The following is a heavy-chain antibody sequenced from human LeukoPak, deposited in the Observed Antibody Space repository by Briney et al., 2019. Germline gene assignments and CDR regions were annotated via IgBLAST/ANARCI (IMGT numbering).Heavy chain of an antibody. CDR1: GGSISSGSYY. V-gene: IGHV4-61*02. D-gene: IGHD6-13*01. J-gene: IGHJ6*03. Sequence: SETLSLTCTVSGGSISSGSYYWSWIRQPAGKGLEWIGCIYTSGSTNYNPSLKSRVTISVDTSKNQFSLKLSSVTAADTAVYYCARESIAAAGLKYYYYMDVWGKGTTVTISS. CDR3: ARESIAAAGLKYYYYMDV. CDR2: IYTSGST.